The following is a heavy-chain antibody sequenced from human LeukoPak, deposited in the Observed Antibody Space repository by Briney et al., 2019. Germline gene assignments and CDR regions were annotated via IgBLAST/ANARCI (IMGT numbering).Heavy chain of an antibody. CDR1: GFTFSSYV. CDR3: AKDRYCSGSSCALYYFDS. Sequence: PGGSLRLSCAASGFTFSSYVMSWVRQAPGKGLEWVSTISDSGGSTYYIDSVKGRFTISRDNSKNTLYLQMNSLRAEDTAVYYCAKDRYCSGSSCALYYFDSWGQGTLVTVSS. D-gene: IGHD2-15*01. J-gene: IGHJ4*02. V-gene: IGHV3-23*01. CDR2: ISDSGGST.